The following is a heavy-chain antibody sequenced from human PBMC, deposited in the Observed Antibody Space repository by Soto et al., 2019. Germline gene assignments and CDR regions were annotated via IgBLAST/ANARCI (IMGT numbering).Heavy chain of an antibody. J-gene: IGHJ5*02. CDR3: ARDRSGGYNWFDP. Sequence: PSETLSLTCSVSGGSISSGYYYWSWIRQPPGKGLEWIGNIYYSGNTYYNPSLESRVTISVDTSKNQFSLRLSSVTAADTAVYYCARDRSGGYNWFDPWGQGTLVTVSS. CDR1: GGSISSGYYY. V-gene: IGHV4-30-4*01. CDR2: IYYSGNT. D-gene: IGHD2-15*01.